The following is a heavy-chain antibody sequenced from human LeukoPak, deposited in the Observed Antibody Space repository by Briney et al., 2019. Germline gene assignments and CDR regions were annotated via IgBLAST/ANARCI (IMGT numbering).Heavy chain of an antibody. CDR2: IYTSGST. J-gene: IGHJ4*02. D-gene: IGHD3-10*01. CDR1: GGSISSGSYY. V-gene: IGHV4-61*02. CDR3: ARERDGSGTQRGLDY. Sequence: SETLSLTCTVSGGSISSGSYYWSWIRQPAGKGLEWVGRIYTSGSTNYNPSLKSRVTISVDTSKNQFSLKLSSVTAADTAVYYCARERDGSGTQRGLDYWGQGTLVTVSS.